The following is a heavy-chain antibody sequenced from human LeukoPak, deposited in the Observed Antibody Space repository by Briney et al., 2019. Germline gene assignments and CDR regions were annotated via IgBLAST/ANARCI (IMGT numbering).Heavy chain of an antibody. Sequence: GGSLRLSCAASGFTFSSYAMHWVRQAPGKGLEYVSVISSNGGSTYYANSVKGRFTISRDNSENTLYLQMGSLRAEDMAVYYCAREIDGSCDYWGQGTLVTVSS. V-gene: IGHV3-64*01. CDR2: ISSNGGST. D-gene: IGHD1-26*01. CDR1: GFTFSSYA. J-gene: IGHJ4*02. CDR3: AREIDGSCDY.